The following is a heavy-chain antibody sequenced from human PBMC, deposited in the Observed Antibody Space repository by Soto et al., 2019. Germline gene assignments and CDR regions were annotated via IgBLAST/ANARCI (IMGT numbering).Heavy chain of an antibody. Sequence: QVQLVQSGAEVKKPGSSVKVSCKASGGTFSSYAISWVRQAPGQGLEWMGGIIPIFGTANYAQKFQGRVTITADESTSTAYMELSSLRSEVTAVYYCASSPYSGYDLPFDYWGQGTLVTVSS. V-gene: IGHV1-69*01. CDR1: GGTFSSYA. CDR2: IIPIFGTA. D-gene: IGHD5-12*01. J-gene: IGHJ4*02. CDR3: ASSPYSGYDLPFDY.